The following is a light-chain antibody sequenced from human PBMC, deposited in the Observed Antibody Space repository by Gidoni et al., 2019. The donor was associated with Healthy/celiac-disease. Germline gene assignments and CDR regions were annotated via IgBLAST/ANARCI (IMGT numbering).Light chain of an antibody. CDR2: SNN. J-gene: IGLJ3*02. CDR3: AAWDDSLNGPV. Sequence: QSVLTQPPSASGTPGQMVTISCSGSSSNIGSNTVNWYQQLPGTAPKLLIYSNNHRPSGVPDRFSGSKSGTSASLAISGLQSEDEADYYCAAWDDSLNGPVVGGGTKLTVL. CDR1: SSNIGSNT. V-gene: IGLV1-44*01.